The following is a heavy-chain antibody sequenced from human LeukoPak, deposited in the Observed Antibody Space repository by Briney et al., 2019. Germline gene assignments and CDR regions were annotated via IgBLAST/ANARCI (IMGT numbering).Heavy chain of an antibody. CDR2: ISGSGGST. D-gene: IGHD2-2*01. Sequence: PGGSLCLTCAASGFTFSSSAMSWVRQAPGKGLEWVSGISGSGGSTYYPDSVKGRFTISRDNSKNTLYLQMNSLRADDTAVYYCTKDRSYALDFDAFDDSGQGTMVTVSS. J-gene: IGHJ3*01. V-gene: IGHV3-23*01. CDR3: TKDRSYALDFDAFDD. CDR1: GFTFSSSA.